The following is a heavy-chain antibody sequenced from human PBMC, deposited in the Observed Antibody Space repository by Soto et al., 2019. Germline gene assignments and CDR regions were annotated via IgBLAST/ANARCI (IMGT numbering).Heavy chain of an antibody. CDR1: GYTFTSYG. CDR3: ARCVAATPYNWFDP. CDR2: ISAYNGNT. V-gene: IGHV1-18*01. D-gene: IGHD2-15*01. J-gene: IGHJ5*02. Sequence: GASVKVSCKASGYTFTSYGISWVRQAPGQGLEWMGWISAYNGNTNYAQKLQGRVTMTTDTSTSTAYMELRSLRSDDTAVYYCARCVAATPYNWFDPWGQGTLVTVSS.